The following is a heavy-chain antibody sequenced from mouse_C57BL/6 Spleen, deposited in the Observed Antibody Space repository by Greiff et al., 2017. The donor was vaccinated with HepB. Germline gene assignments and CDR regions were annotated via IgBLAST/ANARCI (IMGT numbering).Heavy chain of an antibody. CDR3: TRDYGSYYFDY. D-gene: IGHD1-2*01. Sequence: EVKLQESGEGLVKPGGSLKLSCAASGFTFSSYAMSWVRQTPEKRLEWVAYISSGGDYIYYADTVKGRFTISRDNARNTLYLQMSSLKSEDTAMYYCTRDYGSYYFDYWGQGTTLTVSS. CDR1: GFTFSSYA. CDR2: ISSGGDYI. V-gene: IGHV5-9-1*02. J-gene: IGHJ2*01.